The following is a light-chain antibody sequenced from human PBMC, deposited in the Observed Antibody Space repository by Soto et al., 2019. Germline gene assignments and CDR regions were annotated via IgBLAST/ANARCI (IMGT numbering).Light chain of an antibody. V-gene: IGLV1-40*01. Sequence: QSVLTQPPSVSGAPGQRVTISCTGSSSNIGAGYDVDWYQPLPGTAPKLLIYGHNNRPSGVPDRFSGSKSGTPASLAITGPQAEHESGYYLQAYDSSLSPVVFGGGTQVPVL. CDR3: QAYDSSLSPVV. CDR1: SSNIGAGYD. J-gene: IGLJ2*01. CDR2: GHN.